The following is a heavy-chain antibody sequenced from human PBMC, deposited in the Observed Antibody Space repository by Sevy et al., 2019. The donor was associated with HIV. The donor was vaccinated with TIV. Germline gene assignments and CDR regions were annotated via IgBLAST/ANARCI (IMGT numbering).Heavy chain of an antibody. CDR2: IYYSGST. J-gene: IGHJ4*02. D-gene: IGHD3-3*01. CDR1: GGSISSGGYY. Sequence: SETLSLTCTVSGGSISSGGYYWSWIRQHPGKGLEWIGYIYYSGSTYYNPSLKSLVTISVDTSKNQFSLKLSSVTAADTAVYYCARAQTYDFWSGYSWCYFDYWGQGTLVTVSS. CDR3: ARAQTYDFWSGYSWCYFDY. V-gene: IGHV4-31*01.